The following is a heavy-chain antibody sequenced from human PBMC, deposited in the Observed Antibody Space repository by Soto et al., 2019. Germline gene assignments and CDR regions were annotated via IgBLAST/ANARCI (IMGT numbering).Heavy chain of an antibody. CDR1: GGSFSDYY. V-gene: IGHV4-34*01. D-gene: IGHD4-17*01. CDR2: INHSGST. J-gene: IGHJ5*02. Sequence: QVQLQQWGAGLLKPSETLSLTCAVYGGSFSDYYWNWIRQTPWKGLEWIGQINHSGSTNYNTSLKSRITIPVATSKNQFSLKLNSVTAADTSVYDCARKGDYGDYGWFDPWVQCTLVTVSS. CDR3: ARKGDYGDYGWFDP.